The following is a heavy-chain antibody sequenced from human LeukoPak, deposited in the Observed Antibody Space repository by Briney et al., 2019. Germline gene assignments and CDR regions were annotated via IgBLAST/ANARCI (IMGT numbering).Heavy chain of an antibody. Sequence: PGGSLRLSCAASGFTFSNYAMSWVRQAPGKGLEWVSAISGSDGSTNYADSVKGRFTISRDNSKNTLYLQMNSLRVEDTAVYYCARDGVAGGFDYWGQGILVTVSS. CDR3: ARDGVAGGFDY. J-gene: IGHJ4*02. D-gene: IGHD6-19*01. CDR1: GFTFSNYA. CDR2: ISGSDGST. V-gene: IGHV3-23*01.